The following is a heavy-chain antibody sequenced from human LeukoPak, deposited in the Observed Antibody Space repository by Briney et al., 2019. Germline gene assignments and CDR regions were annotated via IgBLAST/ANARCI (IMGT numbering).Heavy chain of an antibody. CDR1: GFTFSSYR. D-gene: IGHD3-22*01. J-gene: IGHJ3*02. CDR2: IKQDGSEK. Sequence: PGGSLRLSCAASGFTFSSYRMSWVRQAPGKGLEWVANIKQDGSEKYYVDSVKGRFTISRDNAKNSLYLQMNSLRAEDTAVYYCARDQIPYYYDSSGYSDAFDIWGQGTMVTVSS. CDR3: ARDQIPYYYDSSGYSDAFDI. V-gene: IGHV3-7*01.